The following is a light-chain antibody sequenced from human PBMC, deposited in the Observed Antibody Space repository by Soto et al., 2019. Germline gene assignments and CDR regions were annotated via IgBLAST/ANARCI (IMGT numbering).Light chain of an antibody. CDR3: LSFTSSFTYI. CDR1: SSDVGGYNY. V-gene: IGLV2-14*01. CDR2: EVT. J-gene: IGLJ1*01. Sequence: QSVLTQPASVSGSPGQSITISCTGTSSDVGGYNYVSWYQHHPGKAPNLMSYEVTNRPSGVSIRFAGSKSGTTASLTISGLQAEDEADYYCLSFTSSFTYIFGTGTKVTVL.